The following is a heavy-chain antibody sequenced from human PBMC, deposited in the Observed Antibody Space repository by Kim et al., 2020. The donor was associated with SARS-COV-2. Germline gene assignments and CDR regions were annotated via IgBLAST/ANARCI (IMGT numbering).Heavy chain of an antibody. D-gene: IGHD3-16*01. J-gene: IGHJ5*02. CDR3: AKETPSQRGGWFDP. V-gene: IGHV3-23*01. Sequence: ADSVKGRFTISRDNSKNTLYLQMNSLRAEDTAVYYCAKETPSQRGGWFDPWGQGTLVTVSS.